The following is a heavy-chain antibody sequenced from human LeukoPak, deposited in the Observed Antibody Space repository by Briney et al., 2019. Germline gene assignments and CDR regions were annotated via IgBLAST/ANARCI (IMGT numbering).Heavy chain of an antibody. Sequence: ASVNVSCKASGYTFTSYGISWVRQAPGQGLERMGWISSYNGNTNYAQKVQGRVTMTTDTSTSTAYVELRSLRSDDTAVYYCARVGHYGDYHSDYWGQGTLVTVSS. D-gene: IGHD4-17*01. CDR3: ARVGHYGDYHSDY. V-gene: IGHV1-18*01. CDR1: GYTFTSYG. J-gene: IGHJ4*02. CDR2: ISSYNGNT.